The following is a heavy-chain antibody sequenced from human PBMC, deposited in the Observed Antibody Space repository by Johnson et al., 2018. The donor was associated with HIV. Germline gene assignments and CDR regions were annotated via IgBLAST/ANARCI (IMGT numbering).Heavy chain of an antibody. CDR2: IASSDSPI. CDR1: GFTFSDYY. J-gene: IGHJ3*02. CDR3: AKGRSPRIQLRTWAVDI. V-gene: IGHV3-11*04. Sequence: QVQLVESGGGLVKPGGSLRLSCAASGFTFSDYYMSWIRQAPGKGLEWVSYIASSDSPIYYADSVKGRFTISRDNAKNSLYLQMNSLRAEDTAVYYCAKGRSPRIQLRTWAVDIWGQGTMVIVSS. D-gene: IGHD5-18*01.